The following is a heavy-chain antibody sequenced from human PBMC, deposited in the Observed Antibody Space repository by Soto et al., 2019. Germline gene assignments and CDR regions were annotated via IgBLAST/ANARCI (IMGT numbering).Heavy chain of an antibody. CDR2: ISSSSTI. D-gene: IGHD6-19*01. Sequence: GGSLRLSCAASGFTFSTYSMNWVRQAPGKGLEWVSSISSSSTIYYADSVKGRFTISRDNVQNSLYLQMHSLRAEDTAVYYCARERGSGWLDYWGQGTVVTVSS. J-gene: IGHJ4*02. CDR1: GFTFSTYS. V-gene: IGHV3-48*01. CDR3: ARERGSGWLDY.